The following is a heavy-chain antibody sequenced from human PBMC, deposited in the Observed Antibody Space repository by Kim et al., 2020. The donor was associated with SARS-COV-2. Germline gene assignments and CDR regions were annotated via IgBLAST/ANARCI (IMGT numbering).Heavy chain of an antibody. Sequence: GGSLRLSCAASGFTFSTYNVNWVRQVPGKGLEWVSSISSSSTYIYYADSVKGRFTISRDNAKNSLYLQMNSLRAEDTAVYYCARDREGGGWAPLDYWGQGTLVTVSS. J-gene: IGHJ4*02. CDR3: ARDREGGGWAPLDY. D-gene: IGHD6-19*01. CDR1: GFTFSTYN. CDR2: ISSSSTYI. V-gene: IGHV3-21*01.